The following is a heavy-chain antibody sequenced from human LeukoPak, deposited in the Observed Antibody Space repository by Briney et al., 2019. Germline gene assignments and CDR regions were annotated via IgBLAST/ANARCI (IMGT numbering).Heavy chain of an antibody. J-gene: IGHJ1*01. D-gene: IGHD3-10*01. Sequence: GASVKVSCKVSGYTLTELSMHWVRQAPGKGLEWMGGFDPEDGETIYAQKFQGRVTMPEDTSTDTAYMELSSLRSEDTAVYYCATGGGSYGQHWGQGTLVAVSS. CDR2: FDPEDGET. CDR3: ATGGGSYGQH. CDR1: GYTLTELS. V-gene: IGHV1-24*01.